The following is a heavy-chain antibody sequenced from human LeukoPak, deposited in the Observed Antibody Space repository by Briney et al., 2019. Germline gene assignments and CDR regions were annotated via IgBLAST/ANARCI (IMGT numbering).Heavy chain of an antibody. CDR3: ARYGYCTNCVCYSWFDP. D-gene: IGHD2-8*01. CDR2: SIPIFGTA. CDR1: GRTVSSYA. V-gene: IGHV1-69*05. Sequence: ASVTVSCQASGRTVSSYAISWVRPAPGQALEWMGGSIPIFGTANYAQKFQGRVTITTDESTSTAYMELSSLRSEYMAVYYCARYGYCTNCVCYSWFDPWGQGTVVTVSS. J-gene: IGHJ5*02.